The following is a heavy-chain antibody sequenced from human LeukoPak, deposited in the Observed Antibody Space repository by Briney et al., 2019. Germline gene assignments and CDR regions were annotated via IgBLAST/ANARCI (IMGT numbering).Heavy chain of an antibody. CDR1: GYTLTELS. V-gene: IGHV1-24*01. CDR3: ATDRGAAAGFNWFDP. Sequence: ASVKVSCKVSGYTLTELSMHWVRQAPGKGLEWMGGFDPEDGETIYAQKFQGRVTMTEDTSTDTAYMELSSLRSEDTAVYYCATDRGAAAGFNWFDPWGQGTLVTVSS. J-gene: IGHJ5*02. D-gene: IGHD6-13*01. CDR2: FDPEDGET.